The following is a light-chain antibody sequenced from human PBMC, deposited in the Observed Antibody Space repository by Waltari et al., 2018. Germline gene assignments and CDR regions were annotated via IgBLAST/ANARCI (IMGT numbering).Light chain of an antibody. CDR3: QQTDSISIT. CDR1: QTISTY. V-gene: IGKV1-39*01. Sequence: DIQMNQSPSSLSASVGDRVTITCRASQTISTYLNWYQQKPGKAPKLLIYAASTLQSGVPSRFSGSGSGTDFTLTITSLQPEDFATYYCQQTDSISITFGQGTRLDIK. CDR2: AAS. J-gene: IGKJ5*01.